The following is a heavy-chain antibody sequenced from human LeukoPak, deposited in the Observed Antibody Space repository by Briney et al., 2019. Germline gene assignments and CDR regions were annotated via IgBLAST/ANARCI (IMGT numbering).Heavy chain of an antibody. CDR2: ISGSGGST. D-gene: IGHD3-22*01. V-gene: IGHV3-23*01. CDR3: AKDGGDYYDSSGYIDY. CDR1: GFTFRSYA. Sequence: HPGGSLRLSCAASGFTFRSYAMSWVRQAPGKGLEWVSAISGSGGSTYSADSVKGRFTISRDNSKNTLYLQMNSLRAEDTAVYYCAKDGGDYYDSSGYIDYWDQGTLVTVSS. J-gene: IGHJ4*02.